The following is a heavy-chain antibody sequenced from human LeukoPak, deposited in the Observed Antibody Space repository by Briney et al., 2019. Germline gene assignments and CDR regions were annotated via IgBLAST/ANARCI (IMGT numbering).Heavy chain of an antibody. Sequence: SETLSLTCTVSGGSISSGSYYWSWIRQPAGKGLEWIGRIYTSGSTNYNPSLKSRVTISVDTSKNQFSLKPSSVTAADTAVYYCARGGPYCSGGSCYYYYYYMDVWGKGTTVTVSS. D-gene: IGHD2-15*01. J-gene: IGHJ6*03. CDR1: GGSISSGSYY. V-gene: IGHV4-61*02. CDR3: ARGGPYCSGGSCYYYYYYMDV. CDR2: IYTSGST.